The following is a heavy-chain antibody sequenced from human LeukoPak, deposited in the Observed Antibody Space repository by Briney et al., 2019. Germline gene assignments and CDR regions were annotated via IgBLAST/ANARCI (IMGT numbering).Heavy chain of an antibody. D-gene: IGHD3-9*01. CDR1: GFTFSSHS. J-gene: IGHJ4*02. Sequence: GGSLRLSCAASGFTFSSHSMNWVRQAPGKGLEWVSSISSSSSYIYYADSVKGRFTISRDNAKNSLYLQMNSLRAGDTAVYYCASEHYDILTGYYNGHDYWGQGTLVTVSS. CDR2: ISSSSSYI. V-gene: IGHV3-21*01. CDR3: ASEHYDILTGYYNGHDY.